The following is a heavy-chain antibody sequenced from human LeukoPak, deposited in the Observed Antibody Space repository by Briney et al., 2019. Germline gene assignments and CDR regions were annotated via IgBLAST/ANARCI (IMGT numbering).Heavy chain of an antibody. J-gene: IGHJ4*02. CDR2: VGGSNTDT. CDR1: GFSFSRNA. CDR3: ATHDAMVGIS. D-gene: IGHD1-26*01. V-gene: IGHV3-23*01. Sequence: GGSLRLSCVASGFSFSRNAMNWLRQPPGKGLEWVSGVGGSNTDTSYADSVKGRFTISRDNSQNTVSLVMNNLRAEDTAIYYCATHDAMVGISWGQGTLVTVSS.